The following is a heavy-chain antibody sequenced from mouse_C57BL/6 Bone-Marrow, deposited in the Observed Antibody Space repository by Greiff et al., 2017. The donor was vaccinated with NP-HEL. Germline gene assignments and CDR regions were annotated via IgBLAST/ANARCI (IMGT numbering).Heavy chain of an antibody. CDR3: ARYYYGSSSFDY. V-gene: IGHV1-72*01. CDR2: IDPNSGGT. Sequence: QVQLKQPGAELVKPGASVKLSCKASGYTFTSYLMHWVKLRPGRGLEWIGRIDPNSGGTKYNEKFKSKATLTVDKPSSTAYMQLNSLTSEDSAVYYCARYYYGSSSFDYWGQGTTLTVSS. CDR1: GYTFTSYL. J-gene: IGHJ2*01. D-gene: IGHD1-1*01.